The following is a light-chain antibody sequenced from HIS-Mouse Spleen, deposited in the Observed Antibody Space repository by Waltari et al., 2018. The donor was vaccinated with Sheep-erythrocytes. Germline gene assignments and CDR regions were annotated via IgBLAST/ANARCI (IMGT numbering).Light chain of an antibody. CDR3: CSYAGSYNHV. V-gene: IGLV2-8*01. J-gene: IGLJ1*01. CDR1: SSDVGGYNY. CDR2: DVS. Sequence: QSALTQPPSASGSPGQPVTIPCTGPSSDVGGYNYFSWYQQHPGKAPKLMIYDVSKRPSGVPDRFSGSKSGNTASLTISGLQAEDEADYYCCSYAGSYNHVFATGTKVTVL.